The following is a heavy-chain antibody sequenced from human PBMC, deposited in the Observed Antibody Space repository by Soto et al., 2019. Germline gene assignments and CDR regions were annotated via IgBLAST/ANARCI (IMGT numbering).Heavy chain of an antibody. V-gene: IGHV1-3*01. CDR3: ARPKDYDDCLDL. J-gene: IGHJ4*02. CDR2: INAGNGNT. D-gene: IGHD3-22*01. Sequence: QVQLVQSGAEVKKPGASVKVSCKASGYAFTWFHIHWVRQAPGQRLEWMGWINAGNGNTKYSQKFKGRVTFTRDTSANTAYMELSSLISEDTAVYYCARPKDYDDCLDLWGQGTLVTVSS. CDR1: GYAFTWFH.